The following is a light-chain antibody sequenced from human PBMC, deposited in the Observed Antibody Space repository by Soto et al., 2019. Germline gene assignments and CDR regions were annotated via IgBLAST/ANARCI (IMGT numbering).Light chain of an antibody. V-gene: IGKV1-39*01. J-gene: IGKJ1*01. CDR3: QQSYSTPRT. CDR1: QSISSY. CDR2: AAS. Sequence: DIQMTQSPSSLSASVGDRVTITCRASQSISSYLNWYQQKLGTAPKLLIYAASSLQSGVPSRFSGSGSGTDFTLTISSLQPEDFATYYCQQSYSTPRTFGQGTKVEIK.